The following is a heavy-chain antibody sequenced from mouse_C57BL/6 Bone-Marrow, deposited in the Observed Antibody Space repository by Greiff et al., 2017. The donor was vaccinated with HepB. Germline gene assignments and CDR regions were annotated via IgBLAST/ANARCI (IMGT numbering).Heavy chain of an antibody. CDR3: TPMVTPWFAY. J-gene: IGHJ3*01. Sequence: EVKLLESGAELVRPGASVKLSCTASGFNIKDDYMHWVKQRPEQGLEWIGWIDPENGDTEYASKFQGKATITADTSSNTAYLQLSSLTSEDTAVYYCTPMVTPWFAYWGQGTLVTVSA. CDR1: GFNIKDDY. CDR2: IDPENGDT. D-gene: IGHD2-3*01. V-gene: IGHV14-4*01.